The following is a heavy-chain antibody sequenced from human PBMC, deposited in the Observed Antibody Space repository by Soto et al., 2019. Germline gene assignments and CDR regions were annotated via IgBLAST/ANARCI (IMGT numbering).Heavy chain of an antibody. Sequence: QVQLVQSGAEVKRPGASVTVSCKASGYMFTGFYWHWVRLAPGQGLEWMGWINPNNGVTTYAKTFQGRVTMTRDSSISTAYMELSSLRSDDTAVYFCAAAAIPVAGRHPDFWGQGTVVTVS. CDR2: INPNNGVT. CDR1: GYMFTGFY. D-gene: IGHD6-19*01. V-gene: IGHV1-2*02. J-gene: IGHJ4*02. CDR3: AAAAIPVAGRHPDF.